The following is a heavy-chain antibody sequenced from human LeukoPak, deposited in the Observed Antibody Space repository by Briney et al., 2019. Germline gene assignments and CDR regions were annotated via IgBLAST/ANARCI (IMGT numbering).Heavy chain of an antibody. D-gene: IGHD3-22*01. J-gene: IGHJ4*02. Sequence: SVKVSCKASVGTFSSYAISWVRQAPGQGLEWMGGIIPIFGTANYAQKFQGRVTITADEPTSTAYMELSSLRSEDTAVYYCARGYYDSSGYFDYWGQGTLVTVSS. CDR1: VGTFSSYA. CDR3: ARGYYDSSGYFDY. V-gene: IGHV1-69*13. CDR2: IIPIFGTA.